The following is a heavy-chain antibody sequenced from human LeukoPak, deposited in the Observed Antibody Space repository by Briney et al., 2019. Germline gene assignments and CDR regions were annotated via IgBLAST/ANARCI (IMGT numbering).Heavy chain of an antibody. CDR3: ATRVVIPYYFDY. V-gene: IGHV3-23*01. J-gene: IGHJ4*02. CDR1: GFTFSTYA. D-gene: IGHD3-3*01. CDR2: ISGSGGST. Sequence: PGGSLRLSCAASGFTFSTYAMSWVRQAPGKGLEWVSVISGSGGSTYYADSVKGRFTISRDNSKNTLYLQMNSLRAEDTAVYYCATRVVIPYYFDYWGQGTLVTVSS.